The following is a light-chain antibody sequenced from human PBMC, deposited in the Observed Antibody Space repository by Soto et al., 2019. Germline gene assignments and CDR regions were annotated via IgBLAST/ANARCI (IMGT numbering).Light chain of an antibody. J-gene: IGKJ1*01. Sequence: EIQVTQSPSTLSASVGDRVTNTCRASQSISSWLAWYQQKTGKAPKDLIYQASTLDSGAPSSISGSGSGPKFTLTISSLHPDDFATYYGQLYNTYPQAFGQGTKV. CDR2: QAS. CDR3: QLYNTYPQA. CDR1: QSISSW. V-gene: IGKV1-5*03.